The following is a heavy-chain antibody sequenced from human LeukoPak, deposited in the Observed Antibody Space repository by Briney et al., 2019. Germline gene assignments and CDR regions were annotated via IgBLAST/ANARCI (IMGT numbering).Heavy chain of an antibody. CDR2: INPNSGGT. J-gene: IGHJ5*02. CDR1: GGTFSSYA. V-gene: IGHV1-2*02. CDR3: ARDRAVVAANIWFDP. Sequence: GSVKVSCKASGGTFSSYAISWVRQAPGQGLEWMGWINPNSGGTNYAQKFQGRVTMTRDTSISTAYMELSRLRSDDTAVYYCARDRAVVAANIWFDPWGQGTLVTVSS. D-gene: IGHD2-15*01.